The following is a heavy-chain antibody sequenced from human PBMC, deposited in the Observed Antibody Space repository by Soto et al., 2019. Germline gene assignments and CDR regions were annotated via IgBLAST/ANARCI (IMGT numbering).Heavy chain of an antibody. V-gene: IGHV3-21*01. CDR3: ARDTNAIFGVPILSY. Sequence: EVQLVESGGGLVKPGGSLRLSCAASGFTFSSYSMNWVRQAPGKGLEWVSSISSSSSYIYYADSVKGRFTISRDNAKNSLYLQMNSLRAEDTAVYYCARDTNAIFGVPILSYWGQGTLVTVSS. CDR1: GFTFSSYS. CDR2: ISSSSSYI. D-gene: IGHD3-3*01. J-gene: IGHJ4*02.